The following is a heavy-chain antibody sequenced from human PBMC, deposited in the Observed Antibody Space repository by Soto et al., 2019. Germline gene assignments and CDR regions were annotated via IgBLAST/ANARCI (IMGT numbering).Heavy chain of an antibody. CDR1: GGTFGSNA. Sequence: QVQLVQSETEVRKPGSSVKVSCRASGGTFGSNAISWVRQAPGQGLEWMGNIIPIFGTTKRSQNFQGRITITADESTNTAYMELNSLRSEDTAIYFCAREGYTFGSGAVSGAFDIWGQGTMVTVSS. J-gene: IGHJ3*02. D-gene: IGHD5-18*01. CDR3: AREGYTFGSGAVSGAFDI. V-gene: IGHV1-69*15. CDR2: IIPIFGTT.